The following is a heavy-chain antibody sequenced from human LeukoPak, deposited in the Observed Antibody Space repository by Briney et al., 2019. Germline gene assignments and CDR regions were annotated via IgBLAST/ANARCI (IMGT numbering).Heavy chain of an antibody. CDR1: GYTFTSYG. V-gene: IGHV1-8*03. CDR2: MNPNSGNT. Sequence: ALVKVSCKAAGYTFTSYGINLVRQATGQGLEWMGWMNPNSGNTGYAQKFQGRVTITRNTSISTAYMELSSLRSEDTAVYYCVSVARGAFDIWGQGTMVTVSS. D-gene: IGHD3-10*01. CDR3: VSVARGAFDI. J-gene: IGHJ3*02.